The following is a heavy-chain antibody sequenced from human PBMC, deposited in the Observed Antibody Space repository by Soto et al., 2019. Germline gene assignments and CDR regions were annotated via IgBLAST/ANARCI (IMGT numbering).Heavy chain of an antibody. CDR2: IYATRTT. J-gene: IGHJ5*02. CDR3: VRDGTKTLRDWFDP. V-gene: IGHV4-4*07. CDR1: GASISGFS. Sequence: TLSLTRTVSGASISGFSWSWIRRSAGKGLVGIGRIYATRTTDYNPSLKSRVMMSVDTAKKQFSLKLRSVTAADTAVYYCVRDGTKTLRDWFDPWGQGISVTVSS. D-gene: IGHD1-1*01.